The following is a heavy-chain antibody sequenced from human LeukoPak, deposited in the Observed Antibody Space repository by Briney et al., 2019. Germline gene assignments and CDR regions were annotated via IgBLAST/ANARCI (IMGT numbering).Heavy chain of an antibody. CDR2: ISSSGSTI. D-gene: IGHD4-17*01. CDR3: ASSWGDYVFGY. Sequence: PGGSLRLSCAASGFTFSSYEMNWVRQAPGKGLEWVSYISSSGSTIYYADSVKGRFTISRDNAKNSLYLQMNSLRAEDTAVYYCASSWGDYVFGYWGQGTLVTVSS. J-gene: IGHJ4*02. V-gene: IGHV3-48*03. CDR1: GFTFSSYE.